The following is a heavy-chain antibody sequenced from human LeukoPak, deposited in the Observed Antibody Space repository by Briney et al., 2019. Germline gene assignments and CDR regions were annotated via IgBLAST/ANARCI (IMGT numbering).Heavy chain of an antibody. CDR1: GFTFNTYG. Sequence: GRSLRLSCAASGFTFNTYGMHWVRQAPGKGLEWVAVISYDGRNKYYEDSVKGRFTISRDNSKNTLYLQMDSLRAEDTAIYYCAKIGLTSSASAYWGQGTLVTVSS. D-gene: IGHD2-8*01. CDR3: AKIGLTSSASAY. J-gene: IGHJ4*02. V-gene: IGHV3-33*05. CDR2: ISYDGRNK.